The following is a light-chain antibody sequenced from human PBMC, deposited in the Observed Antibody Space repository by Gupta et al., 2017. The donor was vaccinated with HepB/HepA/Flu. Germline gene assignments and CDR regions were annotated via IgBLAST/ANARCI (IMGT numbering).Light chain of an antibody. CDR1: QSIRTY. CDR3: QQTYRTLPYT. V-gene: IGKV1-39*01. CDR2: GAS. Sequence: ILITHSPSSLSASVGDRLTITCRASQSIRTYLNWYQQKPGKAPNFLICGASNLQSGVPSKFSGSGSGTDFTLTISSRQPEDFATYYCQQTYRTLPYTFGQGTKLEIK. J-gene: IGKJ2*01.